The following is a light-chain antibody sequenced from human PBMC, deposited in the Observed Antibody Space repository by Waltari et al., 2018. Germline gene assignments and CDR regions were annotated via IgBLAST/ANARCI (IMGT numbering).Light chain of an antibody. CDR3: QQFKSYWT. V-gene: IGKV1-5*03. CDR1: QSISSW. CDR2: KAS. Sequence: DIQMTQSPSTLSASLGDRLTITCRASQSISSWLAWYQQKPGKAPKLLIYKASSLESGVPSRFSGSGSGTEFTLTISSLQPDDFATYYCQQFKSYWTFGQGTTVEIK. J-gene: IGKJ1*01.